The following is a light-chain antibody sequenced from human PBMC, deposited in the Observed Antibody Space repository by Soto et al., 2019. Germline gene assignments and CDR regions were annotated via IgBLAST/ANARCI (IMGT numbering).Light chain of an antibody. CDR3: SSYTSSSTPLV. J-gene: IGLJ1*01. V-gene: IGLV2-14*01. CDR2: DVS. Sequence: QSALTQPASVSGAPGQSITVSCTGTSSDFGGYNYVSWYQQHPGKAPKLMIYDVSNRPSGVSNRFSGSKSGNTASLTISGLQAEDEADYYCSSYTSSSTPLVFGTGTKVPVL. CDR1: SSDFGGYNY.